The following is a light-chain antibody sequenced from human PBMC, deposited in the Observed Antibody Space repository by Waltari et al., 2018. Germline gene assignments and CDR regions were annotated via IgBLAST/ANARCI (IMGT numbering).Light chain of an antibody. CDR1: QSISRY. CDR2: AAS. CDR3: QQTYSFTRT. Sequence: DIQMTQSPSTLSASVGDRVTISCRAGQSISRYLNWYQQKPGKAPNLLIYAASSLQSGVPSRFSGSGSGRDFTLIITGLQPEDFATYYCQQTYSFTRTFGQGTKVEIK. J-gene: IGKJ1*01. V-gene: IGKV1-39*01.